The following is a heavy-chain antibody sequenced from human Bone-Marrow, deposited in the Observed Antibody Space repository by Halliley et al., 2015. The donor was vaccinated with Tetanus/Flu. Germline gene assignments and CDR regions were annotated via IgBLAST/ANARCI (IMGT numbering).Heavy chain of an antibody. V-gene: IGHV3-23*01. CDR2: ISGGSNNT. J-gene: IGHJ5*02. CDR3: AKDADGDYGYGFDH. CDR1: GFTFSAYA. D-gene: IGHD3-16*01. Sequence: SLRLSCAASGFTFSAYAMPWVRQAPGKGLEWVAGISGGSNNTYYADSVKGRFTISRDNSKNTLSLRMNNLRAEDAAVYYCAKDADGDYGYGFDHWGQGSRVSVPS.